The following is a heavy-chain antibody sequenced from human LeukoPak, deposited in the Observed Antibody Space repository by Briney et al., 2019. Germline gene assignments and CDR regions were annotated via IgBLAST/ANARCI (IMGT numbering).Heavy chain of an antibody. CDR2: IKQDGSEK. J-gene: IGHJ4*02. Sequence: SGGSLRLSCEGSGFTFSSYWMSWVRQAPGKGLEWVANIKQDGSEKYYVDSVKGRFTISRDNAKNSLYLQMNSLRAEDTAVYYCARSPGSSWSYYFDYWGQGTLVTVSS. CDR3: ARSPGSSWSYYFDY. D-gene: IGHD6-13*01. CDR1: GFTFSSYW. V-gene: IGHV3-7*01.